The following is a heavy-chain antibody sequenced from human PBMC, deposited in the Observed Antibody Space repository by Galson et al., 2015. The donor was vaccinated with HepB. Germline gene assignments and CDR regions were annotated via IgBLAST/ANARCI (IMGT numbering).Heavy chain of an antibody. CDR2: ISSTSSYI. J-gene: IGHJ6*04. CDR3: AREWEDV. CDR1: GFTFNTYV. V-gene: IGHV3-21*01. D-gene: IGHD1-26*01. Sequence: SLRLSCAASGFTFNTYVMSWVRQAPGKGLEWVSSISSTSSYIYYADSVKGRFTISRDNAKNSLYLQMNSLRAEDTAVYYCAREWEDVWGTGTTVTVSS.